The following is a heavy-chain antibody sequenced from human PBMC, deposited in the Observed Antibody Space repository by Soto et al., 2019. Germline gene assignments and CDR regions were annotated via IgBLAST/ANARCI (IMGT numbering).Heavy chain of an antibody. CDR3: AKDPYESHYSAAGTPSDY. Sequence: EVQLLESGGGLVQPGGSLRLSCAASGFTFSSSAMSWVRQAPGKGLQWVSAITGRGGSTYYADSVKGRFTISRDNSENTRYLQTNRRSAEDTAVYYCAKDPYESHYSAAGTPSDYWGQGNLVTVSS. CDR2: ITGRGGST. J-gene: IGHJ4*02. CDR1: GFTFSSSA. V-gene: IGHV3-23*01. D-gene: IGHD6-13*01.